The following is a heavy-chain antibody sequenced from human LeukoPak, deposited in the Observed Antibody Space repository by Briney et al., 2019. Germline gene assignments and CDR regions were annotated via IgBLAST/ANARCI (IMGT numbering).Heavy chain of an antibody. CDR1: GSSISTSSYY. D-gene: IGHD3-10*01. CDR2: IYYGGGT. CDR3: ARAEFSYFINAFDI. J-gene: IGHJ3*02. V-gene: IGHV4-39*07. Sequence: SETLSLTCTVSGSSISTSSYYWGWIRQPPGKGLEWIGSIYYGGGTYYNPSLKSRVAISIDTSKNQFSLKLSSVTAADTAVYYCARAEFSYFINAFDIWGQGTMVTVSS.